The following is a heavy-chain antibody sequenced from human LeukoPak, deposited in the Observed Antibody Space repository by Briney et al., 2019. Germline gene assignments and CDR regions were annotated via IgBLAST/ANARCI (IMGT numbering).Heavy chain of an antibody. CDR3: ARGQEY. D-gene: IGHD6-6*01. V-gene: IGHV4-34*01. Sequence: SETLSLTCAVYGESFSGYSWSWIRQPPGKGLEWIGEINHSGSANYNPSLKSRVTISVDTSKNQFSLKLKSVTAADTAVYYCARGQEYWGQGTLVTVSS. CDR1: GESFSGYS. J-gene: IGHJ4*02. CDR2: INHSGSA.